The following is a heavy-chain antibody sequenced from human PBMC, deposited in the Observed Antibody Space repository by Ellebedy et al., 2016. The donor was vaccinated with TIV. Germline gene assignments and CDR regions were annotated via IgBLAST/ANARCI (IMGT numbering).Heavy chain of an antibody. J-gene: IGHJ3*02. CDR3: AKDLQDYYDSSGLDAFDI. V-gene: IGHV3-23*01. CDR1: GFTFSSYA. Sequence: GESLKISCAASGFTFSSYAMSWVRQAPGTGLEWVSVISGSGRSTYYADSVQGRFTISRDNAKKTLYLQMNNLRADDTAVYYCAKDLQDYYDSSGLDAFDIWGQGTMVTVSS. CDR2: ISGSGRST. D-gene: IGHD3-22*01.